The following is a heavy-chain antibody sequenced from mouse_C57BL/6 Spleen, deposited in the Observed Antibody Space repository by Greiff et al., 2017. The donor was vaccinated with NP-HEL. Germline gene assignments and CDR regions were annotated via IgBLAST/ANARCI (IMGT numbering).Heavy chain of an antibody. CDR1: GFTFSSYA. V-gene: IGHV5-4*01. J-gene: IGHJ2*01. CDR2: ISAGGSYT. CDR3: ARDYSNHYFDY. Sequence: EVKLQESGGGLVKPGGSLKLSCAASGFTFSSYAMSWVRQTPEKRLEWVATISAGGSYTYYPDNVKGRFTISRDNAKNNLYLQMSHLKSEDTAMYYCARDYSNHYFDYWGQGTTLTVSS. D-gene: IGHD2-5*01.